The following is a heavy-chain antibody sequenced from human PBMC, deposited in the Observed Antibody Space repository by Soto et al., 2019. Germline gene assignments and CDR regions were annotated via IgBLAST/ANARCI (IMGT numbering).Heavy chain of an antibody. CDR1: GGSINSGGYC. V-gene: IGHV4-31*01. CDR2: IFYSGST. J-gene: IGHJ4*02. CDR3: ARGYRQSVYSSSWVFDC. Sequence: QVQLQESGPGLVKPSQTLSLICTVSGGSINSGGYCWNWILQHPGKGLEWMGYIFYSGSTNYNPFLRSPVTISADTSSNQFSLNLSSVNAADTAVYFCARGYRQSVYSSSWVFDCWGQVNLGNVSS. D-gene: IGHD6-13*01.